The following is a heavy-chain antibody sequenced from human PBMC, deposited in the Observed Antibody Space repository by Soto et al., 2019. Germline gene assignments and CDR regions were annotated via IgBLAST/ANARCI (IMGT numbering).Heavy chain of an antibody. Sequence: PGASLKISCQASGYTLISYFIGSLRQMPGKGLEWMGIIYPGDSDTRYSPSFQGQVTMSADKSGRTAFLQWNSLKASDTAIYFCVRSANIAWYIFDYGGQGILVTVSS. V-gene: IGHV5-51*01. J-gene: IGHJ4*02. D-gene: IGHD6-13*01. CDR2: IYPGDSDT. CDR3: VRSANIAWYIFDY. CDR1: GYTLISYF.